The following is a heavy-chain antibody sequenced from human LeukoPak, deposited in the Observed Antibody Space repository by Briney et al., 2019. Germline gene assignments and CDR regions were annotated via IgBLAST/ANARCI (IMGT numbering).Heavy chain of an antibody. D-gene: IGHD2-15*01. Sequence: SETLSLTCTVSGGSISSSGYYWGWIRQPPGKGLEWIGSIYYSGNTYYNPSLKSRVTISVDTSTNQFSLKLSSVTAADTAVYYCARRYCSGSRCSFDYWGQGTLVTVSS. CDR3: ARRYCSGSRCSFDY. CDR2: IYYSGNT. V-gene: IGHV4-39*07. CDR1: GGSISSSGYY. J-gene: IGHJ4*02.